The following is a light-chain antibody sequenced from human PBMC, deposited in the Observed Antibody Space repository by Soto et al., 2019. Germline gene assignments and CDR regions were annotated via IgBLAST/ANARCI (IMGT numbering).Light chain of an antibody. J-gene: IGKJ2*01. CDR1: QSVSSN. V-gene: IGKV3-11*01. CDR2: DAS. CDR3: QQRSTWPYT. Sequence: EIVLTQSPATLSLSPGERASLSCRASQSVSSNLAWYQQKPGQAPRLLISDASNRATGIPARFTGSGSGTDFTLTISSLELEDFAVYYCQQRSTWPYTFGQGTKLEIK.